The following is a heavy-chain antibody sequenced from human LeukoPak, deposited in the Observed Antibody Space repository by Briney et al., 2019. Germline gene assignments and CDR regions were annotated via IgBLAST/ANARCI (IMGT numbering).Heavy chain of an antibody. J-gene: IGHJ4*02. D-gene: IGHD3-10*01. CDR2: ILDDGSDK. Sequence: GGSLRLSCAASGFTFRNYGMHWVRQAPGKGLEWVAVILDDGSDKDYADSVKGRFTISRDNSNSTLYLQMNSLRAEDTAVYYCAKGFFGYGEYYFDSWGQGSLVTVSS. V-gene: IGHV3-30*18. CDR3: AKGFFGYGEYYFDS. CDR1: GFTFRNYG.